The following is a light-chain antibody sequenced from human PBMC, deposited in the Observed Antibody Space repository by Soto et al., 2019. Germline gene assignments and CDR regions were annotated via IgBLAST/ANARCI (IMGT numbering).Light chain of an antibody. J-gene: IGLJ2*01. CDR3: QSYDSSSLV. CDR1: SSNIGAGYD. Sequence: QPVLTQPPSVSGAPGQRVTISCTGSSSNIGAGYDVHWYQQLPGTAPKLLIYGNSNRPSGVPDRFSGSKSGTSASLAITGLQAEDEADYYCQSYDSSSLVFGGGTKLTVL. V-gene: IGLV1-40*01. CDR2: GNS.